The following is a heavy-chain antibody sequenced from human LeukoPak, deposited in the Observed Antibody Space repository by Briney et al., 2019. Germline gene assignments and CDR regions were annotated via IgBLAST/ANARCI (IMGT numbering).Heavy chain of an antibody. CDR2: ISFSGGT. V-gene: IGHV4-59*11. J-gene: IGHJ4*02. D-gene: IGHD2-15*01. CDR1: GVPINTHY. Sequence: SETLSLTCAVSGVPINTHYWNWLRQAPGKGLEWIGYISFSGGTDYNPSLKGRVTMSVDTSKNQFSLKLRSVTAADTAVYYCARERGSGGFDYWGQGTQVTVSS. CDR3: ARERGSGGFDY.